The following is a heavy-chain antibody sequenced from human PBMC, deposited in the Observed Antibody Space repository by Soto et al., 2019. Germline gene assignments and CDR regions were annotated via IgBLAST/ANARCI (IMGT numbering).Heavy chain of an antibody. Sequence: QVQLVQSGAEVKKPGASVKVSCKASGYTFTSYDINWVRQATGQGLEWMGWMNPNRGNTGYAQKFQGRVTMTRNTAIRTTYMERSSLRSEDTAVYYCARGGSLRVCLLPYNWFDPWGQGTLVIVSS. V-gene: IGHV1-8*01. D-gene: IGHD2-8*01. CDR1: GYTFTSYD. J-gene: IGHJ5*02. CDR3: ARGGSLRVCLLPYNWFDP. CDR2: MNPNRGNT.